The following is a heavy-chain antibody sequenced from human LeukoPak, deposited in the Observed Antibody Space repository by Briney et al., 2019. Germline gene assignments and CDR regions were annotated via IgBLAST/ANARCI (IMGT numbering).Heavy chain of an antibody. CDR2: ISGSGGST. J-gene: IGHJ4*02. CDR3: AKGGGLVVPAAKGGFYFDY. V-gene: IGHV3-23*01. CDR1: GFTFSSYA. D-gene: IGHD2-2*01. Sequence: GGSLRLSCAASGFTFSSYAMSWVRQAPGKGLEWVSAISGSGGSTYYADSVKGRFTISRDNSKNTLYLQMNSLRAEDTAVYYCAKGGGLVVPAAKGGFYFDYWGQGTLVTVSS.